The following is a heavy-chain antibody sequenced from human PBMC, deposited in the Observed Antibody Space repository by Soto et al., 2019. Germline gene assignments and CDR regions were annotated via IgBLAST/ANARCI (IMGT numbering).Heavy chain of an antibody. Sequence: QVQLVESGGGVVQPGRSLRLSCAASGFTFSSYGMHWVRQAPGKGLEWVAVISYDGSNKYYADSVKGRFTISRDNSKNALYLQMNSLRAEDTAVYYCADSYGDYGTFDAFDIWGKGTMVTVSS. J-gene: IGHJ3*02. D-gene: IGHD4-17*01. CDR3: ADSYGDYGTFDAFDI. CDR2: ISYDGSNK. V-gene: IGHV3-30*03. CDR1: GFTFSSYG.